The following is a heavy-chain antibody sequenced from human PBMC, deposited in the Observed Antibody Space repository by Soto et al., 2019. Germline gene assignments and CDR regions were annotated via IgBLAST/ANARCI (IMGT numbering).Heavy chain of an antibody. CDR3: ARGWRSWYWFDP. Sequence: LEILSLTCAVYGGSFSGYYWSWIRQPPGKGLEWIGEINHSGSTNYNPSLKSRVTISVDTSKNQFSLKLSSVTAADTAVYYCARGWRSWYWFDPWGQGTLVTVSS. V-gene: IGHV4-34*01. CDR1: GGSFSGYY. D-gene: IGHD6-13*01. J-gene: IGHJ5*02. CDR2: INHSGST.